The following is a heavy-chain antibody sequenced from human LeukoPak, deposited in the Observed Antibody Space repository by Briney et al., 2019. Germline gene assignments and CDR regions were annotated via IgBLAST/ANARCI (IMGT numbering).Heavy chain of an antibody. Sequence: GRSLRLSCVASGFPFSSYGMHWVRQAPGKGLEWVAVIWYDGSNKYYADSVKGRFTISRDNSKNTLYLQMNSLRAEDTAVYYCARDSPGGSLGAFDIWGQGTMVTVSS. J-gene: IGHJ3*02. CDR1: GFPFSSYG. D-gene: IGHD1-26*01. CDR2: IWYDGSNK. V-gene: IGHV3-33*01. CDR3: ARDSPGGSLGAFDI.